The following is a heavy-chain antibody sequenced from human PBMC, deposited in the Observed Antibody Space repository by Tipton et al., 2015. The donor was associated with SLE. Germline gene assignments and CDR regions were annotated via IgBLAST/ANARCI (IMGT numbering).Heavy chain of an antibody. CDR1: GGSISLYY. CDR2: IYNSGTT. Sequence: TLSLTCTVSGGSISLYYWSWVRQPAWKGLEWVGRIYNSGTTNYNPSLKNRVTMSLDTSKNQFSLKLTSVTAADTAVYYCARHRTLADHNSAWYYAFDVWGQGTAVTVSS. CDR3: ARHRTLADHNSAWYYAFDV. D-gene: IGHD6-19*01. J-gene: IGHJ3*01. V-gene: IGHV4-4*07.